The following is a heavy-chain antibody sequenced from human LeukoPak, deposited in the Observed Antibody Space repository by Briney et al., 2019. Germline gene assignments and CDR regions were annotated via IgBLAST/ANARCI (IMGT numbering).Heavy chain of an antibody. CDR1: GGPVSSGSCY. CDR2: IYYSGST. V-gene: IGHV4-61*01. J-gene: IGHJ4*02. CDR3: ARVANAYDSSGYYPKPYYFDY. D-gene: IGHD3-22*01. Sequence: SETLSLTCTVSGGPVSSGSCYWSWIRQPPGKGLEWIGYIYYSGSTNYNPSLKSRVTISVDTSKNQFSLKLSSVTAADTAVYYCARVANAYDSSGYYPKPYYFDYWGQGTLVTVSS.